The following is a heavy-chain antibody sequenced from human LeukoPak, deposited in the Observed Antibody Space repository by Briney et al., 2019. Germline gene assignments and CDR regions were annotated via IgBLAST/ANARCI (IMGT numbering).Heavy chain of an antibody. Sequence: PSETLSLTCTVSRASISSYYWSWIRQPPGKGLEWIGYIYYTGNSNYNPSLKSRVTISIDTSRNQFSVNLNSVTAADTAVYYCAKGAGPPWFDPWGQGTLVTVSS. D-gene: IGHD6-19*01. J-gene: IGHJ5*02. CDR1: RASISSYY. CDR3: AKGAGPPWFDP. CDR2: IYYTGNS. V-gene: IGHV4-59*08.